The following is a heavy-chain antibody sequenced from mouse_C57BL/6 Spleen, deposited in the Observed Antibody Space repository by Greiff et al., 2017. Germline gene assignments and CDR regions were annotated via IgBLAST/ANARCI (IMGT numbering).Heavy chain of an antibody. CDR2: IWPGGGT. CDR1: GFSLTSYA. J-gene: IGHJ4*01. Sequence: QVQLKQSGPGLVAPSQSLSITCTVSGFSLTSYAISWVRQPPGKGLEWLGVIWPGGGTNYNSALKSSLSISKDNSKSQVFLKMNRLQTEDTARYYGARRGSYEGATDYWGQGTSVTVSS. D-gene: IGHD1-1*02. V-gene: IGHV2-9-1*01. CDR3: ARRGSYEGATDY.